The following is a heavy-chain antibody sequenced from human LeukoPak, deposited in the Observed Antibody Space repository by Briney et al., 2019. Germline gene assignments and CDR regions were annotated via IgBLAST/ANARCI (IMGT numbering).Heavy chain of an antibody. CDR3: AIDYPSYGSGSPPV. Sequence: GGSLRLSCAASGFTFSSYSMNWVRQAPGKGLEWVLSISSSSSYIYYADSVKGRFTISRDNAKNSLYLQMNSLRAEDTAVYYCAIDYPSYGSGSPPVWGQGTLVTVSS. CDR1: GFTFSSYS. V-gene: IGHV3-21*01. J-gene: IGHJ4*02. D-gene: IGHD3-10*01. CDR2: ISSSSSYI.